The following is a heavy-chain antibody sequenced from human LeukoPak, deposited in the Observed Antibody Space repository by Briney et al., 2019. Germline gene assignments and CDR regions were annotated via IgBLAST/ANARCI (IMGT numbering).Heavy chain of an antibody. Sequence: SETLSLTCTVSGGSISSSSYYWGWIRQPPGKGLEWIGSIYYSGSTYYNPSLKSRVTISVDRSKNQFSLKLSSVTAADTAVYYCASIPYSSGWSYYFDYWGQGTLVTVSS. CDR3: ASIPYSSGWSYYFDY. J-gene: IGHJ4*02. V-gene: IGHV4-39*07. CDR2: IYYSGST. D-gene: IGHD6-19*01. CDR1: GGSISSSSYY.